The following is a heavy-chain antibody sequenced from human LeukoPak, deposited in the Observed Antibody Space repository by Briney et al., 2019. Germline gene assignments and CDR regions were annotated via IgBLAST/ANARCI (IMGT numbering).Heavy chain of an antibody. J-gene: IGHJ4*02. V-gene: IGHV3-21*01. CDR3: AGVGNDFWSGYYCY. CDR1: GFTFSSYS. D-gene: IGHD3-3*01. CDR2: ISSSSSYI. Sequence: PGGSLRLSCAASGFTFSSYSMNWVHQAPGKGLEWVSSISSSSSYIYYADSVKGRFTISRDNAKNSLYLQMNSLRAEDTAVYYWAGVGNDFWSGYYCYWGQGTLVTVSS.